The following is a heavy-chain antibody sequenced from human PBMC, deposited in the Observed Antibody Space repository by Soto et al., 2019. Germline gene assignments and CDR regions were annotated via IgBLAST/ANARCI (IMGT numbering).Heavy chain of an antibody. CDR2: ISAHNGNT. CDR1: GYTFTTYG. Sequence: QVHLVQSGAEVKKPGASVKVSCKGSGYTFTTYGITWVRQAPGQGLEWMGWISAHNGNTNYAQKLQGKVTVTRDTSTSTAYMELSSLRSDDTAVYYCARGRYGDYWGQGALVTVSS. D-gene: IGHD1-1*01. J-gene: IGHJ4*02. V-gene: IGHV1-18*01. CDR3: ARGRYGDY.